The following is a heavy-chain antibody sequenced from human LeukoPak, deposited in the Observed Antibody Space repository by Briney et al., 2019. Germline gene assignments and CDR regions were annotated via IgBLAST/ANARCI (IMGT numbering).Heavy chain of an antibody. Sequence: PSETLSLTCTVSGASISSSFYYWGWIRQPPGRGLEWIGNVVYSGRTYYNPSLKSRVTISLDTSRSQFSLKLTSVTAADTARYYCARGSSSGGAAYHLNGWGQGALVTVSS. CDR2: VVYSGRT. CDR1: GASISSSFYY. J-gene: IGHJ4*02. CDR3: ARGSSSGGAAYHLNG. V-gene: IGHV4-39*01. D-gene: IGHD2-2*01.